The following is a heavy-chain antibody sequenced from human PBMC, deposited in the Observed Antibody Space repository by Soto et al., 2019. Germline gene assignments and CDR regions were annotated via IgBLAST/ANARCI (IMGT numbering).Heavy chain of an antibody. CDR1: GFTFSDHH. J-gene: IGHJ4*02. V-gene: IGHV3-72*01. CDR2: SRHKADSYTT. CDR3: ARGRDYALDY. D-gene: IGHD4-17*01. Sequence: EVQLVESGGVLVQPGGSLTLSCAASGFTFSDHHMDGVRQAPGKGLEWVGRSRHKADSYTTQYAASVKGRFTISRDDSKDSLFLQMSSVRTEDTAVYYCARGRDYALDYWGQGTLVTVSS.